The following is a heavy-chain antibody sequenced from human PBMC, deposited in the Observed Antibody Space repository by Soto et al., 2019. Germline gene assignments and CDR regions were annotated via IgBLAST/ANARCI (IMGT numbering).Heavy chain of an antibody. V-gene: IGHV1-3*01. CDR1: GYTFTSYA. CDR3: ARGFSDFWSGYYGTGYYYYGMDV. J-gene: IGHJ6*02. CDR2: INAGNGNT. D-gene: IGHD3-3*01. Sequence: VASVKVSCKASGYTFTSYAMHWVRQAPGQRLEWMGWINAGNGNTKYSQKFQGRVTITRDTSASTAYMELSSLRSEDTAVYYCARGFSDFWSGYYGTGYYYYGMDVWGQGTTVTVS.